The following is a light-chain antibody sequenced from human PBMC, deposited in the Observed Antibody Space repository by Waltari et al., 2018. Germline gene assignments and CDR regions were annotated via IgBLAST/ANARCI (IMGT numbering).Light chain of an antibody. Sequence: EIVMTQSPATLSVSTGERAPLSCRASQSVSSNLAWYQQKPGQAPRLLIYGASTRATGIPARFSGSGSGTEFTLTISRLQSEDFAVYYCQQYNNWPPITFGQGTRLEIK. CDR3: QQYNNWPPIT. CDR1: QSVSSN. V-gene: IGKV3-15*01. CDR2: GAS. J-gene: IGKJ5*01.